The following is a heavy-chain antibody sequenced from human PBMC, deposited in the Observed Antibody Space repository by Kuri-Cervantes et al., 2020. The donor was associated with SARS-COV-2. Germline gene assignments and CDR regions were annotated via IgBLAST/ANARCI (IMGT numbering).Heavy chain of an antibody. CDR3: GRGYCSNGVCLDS. J-gene: IGHJ4*02. D-gene: IGHD2-8*01. CDR1: GYSFTSYA. Sequence: ASVKVSCKVSGYSFTSYAMNWARQAPGQGLEWLGWIGTNTGNPTYAQGFTGRFVFSLDTSVSTAYLQISSLKAEDTAVYYCGRGYCSNGVCLDSWGQGTLVTVSS. V-gene: IGHV7-4-1*02. CDR2: IGTNTGNP.